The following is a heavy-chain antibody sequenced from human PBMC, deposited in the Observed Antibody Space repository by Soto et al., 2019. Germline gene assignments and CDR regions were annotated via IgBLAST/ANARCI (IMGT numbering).Heavy chain of an antibody. J-gene: IGHJ6*02. D-gene: IGHD3-9*01. CDR1: GYTFTSYA. CDR2: INAGNGNT. CDR3: ASLGSGYDILTGYPRGYYYYGMDV. Sequence: ASVKVSCKXSGYTFTSYAMHWVRQAPGQRLEWMGWINAGNGNTKYSQKFQGRVTITRDTSASTAYMELSSLRSEDTAVYYCASLGSGYDILTGYPRGYYYYGMDVWGQGTTVTVSS. V-gene: IGHV1-3*01.